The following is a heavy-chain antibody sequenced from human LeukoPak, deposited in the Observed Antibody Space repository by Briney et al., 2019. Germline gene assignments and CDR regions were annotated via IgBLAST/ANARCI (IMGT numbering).Heavy chain of an antibody. V-gene: IGHV1-8*01. Sequence: ASVKVSCKASGYTFTSYDINWVRQATGQGLEWMGWMNPNSGNTGYAQKFQGRVTMTRNTSISTAYMELSSLRSEDTAVYYCARSCSSTSCPGDYYMDVWGKGTTVTVSS. D-gene: IGHD2-2*01. CDR2: MNPNSGNT. CDR1: GYTFTSYD. CDR3: ARSCSSTSCPGDYYMDV. J-gene: IGHJ6*03.